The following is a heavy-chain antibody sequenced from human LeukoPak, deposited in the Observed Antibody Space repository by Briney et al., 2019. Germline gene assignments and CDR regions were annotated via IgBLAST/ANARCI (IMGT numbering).Heavy chain of an antibody. Sequence: SVKVSCKASGGTFSSYAISWVRQAPGQGLEWMGGIIPIFGTANYAQKFQGRVMITADESTSTAYTELSSLRSEDTAVYYCARGYCSGGSCYSGSYYFDYWGQGTLVTVSS. D-gene: IGHD2-15*01. J-gene: IGHJ4*02. V-gene: IGHV1-69*13. CDR2: IIPIFGTA. CDR1: GGTFSSYA. CDR3: ARGYCSGGSCYSGSYYFDY.